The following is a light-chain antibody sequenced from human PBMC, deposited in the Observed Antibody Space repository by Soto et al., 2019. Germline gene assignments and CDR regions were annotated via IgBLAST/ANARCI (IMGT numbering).Light chain of an antibody. J-gene: IGKJ4*01. CDR1: QSVSSY. Sequence: EIVLTQSPATLSLSPGERATISCRASQSVSSYLDWYQQKPGQAPRLLIYDASNRATGIPTRFSGSGSGTDFTLTISSLEPEDVAVYYCQQRSNWPLAFGGGTKVEIK. V-gene: IGKV3-11*01. CDR3: QQRSNWPLA. CDR2: DAS.